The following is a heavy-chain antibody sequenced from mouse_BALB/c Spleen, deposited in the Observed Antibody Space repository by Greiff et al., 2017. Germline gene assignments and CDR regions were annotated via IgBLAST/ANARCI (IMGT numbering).Heavy chain of an antibody. V-gene: IGHV5-17*02. CDR2: ISSGSSTI. CDR3: ARYGYYDYDGFAY. Sequence: DVHLVESGGGLVQPGGSRKLSCAASGFTFSSFGMHWVRQAPEKGLEWVAYISSGSSTIYYEDTVKGRFTISRDNPKNTLFLQMTSLRSEDTAMYYCARYGYYDYDGFAYWGQGTLVTVSA. CDR1: GFTFSSFG. J-gene: IGHJ3*01. D-gene: IGHD2-4*01.